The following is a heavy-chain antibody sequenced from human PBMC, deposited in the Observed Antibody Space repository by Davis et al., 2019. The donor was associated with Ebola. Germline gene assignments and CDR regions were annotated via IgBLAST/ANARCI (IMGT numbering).Heavy chain of an antibody. CDR2: INSDGSST. Sequence: GESLKISCAASGFTFSSYWMHWVRQAPGKGLVWVSRINSDGSSTSYADSVKGRFTISRDNAKNTLYLQMNSLRAEDTAVYYCARSSIAARPGYYYGMDVWGQGTTVTGSS. CDR1: GFTFSSYW. D-gene: IGHD6-6*01. J-gene: IGHJ6*02. V-gene: IGHV3-74*01. CDR3: ARSSIAARPGYYYGMDV.